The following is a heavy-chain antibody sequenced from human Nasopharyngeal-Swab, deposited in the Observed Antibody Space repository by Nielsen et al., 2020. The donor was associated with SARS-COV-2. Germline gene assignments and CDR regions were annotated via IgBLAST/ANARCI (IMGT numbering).Heavy chain of an antibody. J-gene: IGHJ6*02. V-gene: IGHV4-39*07. D-gene: IGHD6-19*01. Sequence: SETLSLTCTLSGGSISTSGYYWGWIRQPPGKGLEWIGSIYYSGSTYYNPSLQSRVTISVDTSKNQFSLNLISVTAADTAVYYCARDPLHSSGFFGGYYDYGVDVWGQGTTVSVSS. CDR2: IYYSGST. CDR3: ARDPLHSSGFFGGYYDYGVDV. CDR1: GGSISTSGYY.